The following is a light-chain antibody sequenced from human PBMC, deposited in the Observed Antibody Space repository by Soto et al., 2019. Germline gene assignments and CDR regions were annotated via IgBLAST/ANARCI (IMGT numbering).Light chain of an antibody. CDR1: SSDIGAYNF. V-gene: IGLV2-14*03. Sequence: QSALTQPASVSGSPGQSITISCTGTSSDIGAYNFVSWYQQHPGKAPKLMLFDVNIPPSGVSNRFSGSKSGNTASLTISGLQAEDEGDYYCTSWTTSTTMIFGGGTKVTVL. CDR3: TSWTTSTTMI. CDR2: DVN. J-gene: IGLJ2*01.